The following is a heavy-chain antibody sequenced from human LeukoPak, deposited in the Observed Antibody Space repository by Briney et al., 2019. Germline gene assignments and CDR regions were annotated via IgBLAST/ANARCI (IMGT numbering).Heavy chain of an antibody. V-gene: IGHV3-7*04. CDR3: GREIPGGTTSLDC. CDR2: IKEDGSDK. J-gene: IGHJ4*02. D-gene: IGHD1-7*01. CDR1: GFTFSNYW. Sequence: GGSLRLSCAASGFTFSNYWMSWVRQAPGKGLEWVANIKEDGSDKNYVDSVGGRFTISRDNAKNALHLQMNSLRAEDTAVYYCGREIPGGTTSLDCWGQGTVVTVSS.